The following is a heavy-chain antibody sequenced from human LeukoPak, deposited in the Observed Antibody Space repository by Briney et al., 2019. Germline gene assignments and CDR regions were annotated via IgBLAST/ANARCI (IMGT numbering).Heavy chain of an antibody. J-gene: IGHJ4*02. CDR1: GYTFTGHG. CDR3: ARDAAAAVDGGDY. CDR2: ISAYNGNT. Sequence: VKVSCNASGYTFTGHGISWVRQAPGQGIGWIGWISAYNGNTNYAQKLQGRVTMTTDTSTSTAYMELRSLRSDDTAVYYCARDAAAAVDGGDYWGQGTLVTVSS. V-gene: IGHV1-18*01. D-gene: IGHD6-13*01.